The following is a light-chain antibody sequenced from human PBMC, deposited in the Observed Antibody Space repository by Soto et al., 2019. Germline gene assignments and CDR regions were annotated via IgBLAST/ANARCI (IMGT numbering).Light chain of an antibody. J-gene: IGLJ1*01. Sequence: QSVLTQPASVSGSPGQSITISCTGTSSDVGGYNYVSWYQQHPGKAPKLMIHDVSNRPSGVSNRFSGSKSGNTASLTISGLQAEDEADYYCSSYTSSSTPYVFGTGTSSPS. V-gene: IGLV2-14*01. CDR1: SSDVGGYNY. CDR2: DVS. CDR3: SSYTSSSTPYV.